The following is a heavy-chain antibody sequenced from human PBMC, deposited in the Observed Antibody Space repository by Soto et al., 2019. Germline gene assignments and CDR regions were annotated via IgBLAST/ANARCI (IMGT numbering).Heavy chain of an antibody. CDR1: GFTFSNAW. J-gene: IGHJ4*02. CDR3: TTHLTYYDFWSGYPYDY. CDR2: IKSKTDGGTT. D-gene: IGHD3-3*01. Sequence: EVQLVESGGGLVTPGGSLRLSCAASGFTFSNAWMSWVRQAPGKGLEWVGRIKSKTDGGTTDYAAPVKGRFTISRDDSKNTLYLQMNSLKTEDTAVYYCTTHLTYYDFWSGYPYDYWGQGTLVTVSS. V-gene: IGHV3-15*01.